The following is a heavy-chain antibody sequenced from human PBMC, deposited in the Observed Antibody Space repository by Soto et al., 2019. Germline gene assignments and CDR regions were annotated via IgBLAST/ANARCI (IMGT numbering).Heavy chain of an antibody. D-gene: IGHD3-10*01. CDR3: AKGVLWFGESTTTFDY. Sequence: GGSLRLSCAASGFTFSSYAMSWVRQAPGKGLEWVSAISGSGGSTYYADSVKGRFTISRDNSKNTLYLQMNSLRAEDTAVYYCAKGVLWFGESTTTFDYWGQGTLVTVSS. V-gene: IGHV3-23*01. J-gene: IGHJ4*02. CDR1: GFTFSSYA. CDR2: ISGSGGST.